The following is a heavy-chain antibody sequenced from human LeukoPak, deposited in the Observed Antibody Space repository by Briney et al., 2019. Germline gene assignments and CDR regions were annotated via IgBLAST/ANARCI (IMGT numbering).Heavy chain of an antibody. Sequence: GASVTVSFTASGGTFSSYAISWVRQAPGQGLEWMGVIIPIFGTANYAQKFQGRVTISADESTSTAYMELSSLRSEDTAVYYCARTPTGHYGSSGYFPYYFDYWGQGTLVTASS. CDR2: IIPIFGTA. J-gene: IGHJ4*02. CDR1: GGTFSSYA. D-gene: IGHD3-22*01. CDR3: ARTPTGHYGSSGYFPYYFDY. V-gene: IGHV1-69*01.